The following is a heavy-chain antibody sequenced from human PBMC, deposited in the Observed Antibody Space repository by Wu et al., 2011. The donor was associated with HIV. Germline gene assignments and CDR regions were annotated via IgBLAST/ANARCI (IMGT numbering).Heavy chain of an antibody. V-gene: IGHV1-8*02. D-gene: IGHD6-6*01. Sequence: GASVKVSCKASGYSFTNSDINWERQATGQGLELMGWMSPNSADTGYAQKFQGRVTMTRDTSITTAYMELSRLRSDDTAVYYCARDPYSSSFYYYYFMDVWGKGTTVTVSS. J-gene: IGHJ6*03. CDR3: ARDPYSSSFYYYYFMDV. CDR2: MSPNSADT. CDR1: GYSFTNSD.